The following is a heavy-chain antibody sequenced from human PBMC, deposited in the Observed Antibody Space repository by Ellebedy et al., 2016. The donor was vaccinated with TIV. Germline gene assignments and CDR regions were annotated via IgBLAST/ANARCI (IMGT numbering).Heavy chain of an antibody. V-gene: IGHV4-59*01. CDR3: ARHTIFGVDF. D-gene: IGHD3-3*01. CDR1: GDSINSYY. CDR2: IYYSGST. J-gene: IGHJ4*02. Sequence: SETLSLTCTVSGDSINSYYWTWIRQPPGKGLEWIGHIYYSGSTNYNPSLKSRVTMSVDTSKNQFSLKLSSVTAADTAVYYCARHTIFGVDFWGQGTLVTVSS.